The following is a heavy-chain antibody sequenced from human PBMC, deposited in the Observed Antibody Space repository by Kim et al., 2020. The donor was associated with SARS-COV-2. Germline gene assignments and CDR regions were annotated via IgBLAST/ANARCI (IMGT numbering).Heavy chain of an antibody. D-gene: IGHD6-13*01. V-gene: IGHV3-9*01. CDR3: AKDLESGIAAAGTHDY. J-gene: IGHJ4*02. Sequence: SVKGRFTISRDNAKNSLYLQMNSLRAEDTALYYCAKDLESGIAAAGTHDYWGQGTLVTVSS.